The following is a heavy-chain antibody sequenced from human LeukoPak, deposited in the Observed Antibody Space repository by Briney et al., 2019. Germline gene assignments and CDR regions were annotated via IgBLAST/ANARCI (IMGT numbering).Heavy chain of an antibody. J-gene: IGHJ4*02. D-gene: IGHD6-6*01. Sequence: ASVKVSCKASGGTFSSYAISWVRQAPGQGLEWMGGIIPIFGTANYAQKLQGRVTMTTDTSTSTAYMELRSLRSDDTAVYYCARDGSIAARQIDYWGQGTLVTVSS. CDR1: GGTFSSYA. CDR3: ARDGSIAARQIDY. CDR2: IIPIFGTA. V-gene: IGHV1-69*05.